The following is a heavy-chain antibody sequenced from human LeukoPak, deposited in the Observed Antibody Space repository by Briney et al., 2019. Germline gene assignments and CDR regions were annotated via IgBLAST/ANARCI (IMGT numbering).Heavy chain of an antibody. CDR3: AKSTAYYYDSSGLNY. Sequence: GGSLRVSCAASGFTFSSYGMLWVRQAPGKGLEWVAVISYDGSNKYYADSVKGRFTISRDNSENTLYLQMNSLRAEDTAVYYCAKSTAYYYDSSGLNYWGQGTLVTVSS. D-gene: IGHD3-22*01. J-gene: IGHJ4*02. CDR2: ISYDGSNK. V-gene: IGHV3-30*18. CDR1: GFTFSSYG.